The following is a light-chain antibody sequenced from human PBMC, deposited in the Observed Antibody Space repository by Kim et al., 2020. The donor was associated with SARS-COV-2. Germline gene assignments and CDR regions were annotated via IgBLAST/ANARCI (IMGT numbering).Light chain of an antibody. J-gene: IGLJ2*01. Sequence: QSVLTQPPSVSGAPGQRITISCTGSNSNIGAGYDVHWYQQLPGAAPKLLIYGDINRPSGVPDRFSGSKSGTSASLAITGLQAEDEADYYCQSYDSSLGGSQVFGEGTQLTVL. CDR2: GDI. CDR3: QSYDSSLGGSQV. V-gene: IGLV1-40*01. CDR1: NSNIGAGYD.